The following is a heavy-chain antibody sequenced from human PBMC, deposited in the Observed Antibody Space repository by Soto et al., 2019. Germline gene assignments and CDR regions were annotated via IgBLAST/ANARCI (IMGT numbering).Heavy chain of an antibody. CDR1: GGSISSYY. CDR3: ARHSGVPAAAIPGGDAFDI. Sequence: SETLSLTCTVSGGSISSYYWSWIRQPPGKGLEWIGYIYYSGSTNYNPSLKSRVTISVDTSKNQFSLKLSSVTAADTAVYYCARHSGVPAAAIPGGDAFDIRGQGTMVTVSS. D-gene: IGHD2-2*01. J-gene: IGHJ3*02. V-gene: IGHV4-59*01. CDR2: IYYSGST.